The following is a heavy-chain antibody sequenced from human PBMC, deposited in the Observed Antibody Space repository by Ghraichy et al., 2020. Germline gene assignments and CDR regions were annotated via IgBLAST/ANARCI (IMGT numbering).Heavy chain of an antibody. D-gene: IGHD2-15*01. Sequence: ASVKVSCKTSGYTFTTYYIHWVRQAPGQGLEWMGILYPSGGTTSSAQKFQGRLTMTRDTSTSTAYMEVSSLRSEVTAVYYCAREPHATGSLDYWGQGSLVTVSS. CDR1: GYTFTTYY. J-gene: IGHJ4*02. CDR3: AREPHATGSLDY. V-gene: IGHV1-46*01. CDR2: LYPSGGTT.